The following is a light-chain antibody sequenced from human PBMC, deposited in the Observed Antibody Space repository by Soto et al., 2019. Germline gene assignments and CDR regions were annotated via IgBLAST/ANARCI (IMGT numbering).Light chain of an antibody. CDR1: SSDVGGYNS. CDR3: SSFSSSTTPVA. J-gene: IGLJ2*01. CDR2: DVS. V-gene: IGLV2-14*03. Sequence: QSVLTQPASVSGSPGQSITISCTGTSSDVGGYNSVSWYQHHPGKAPKLVISDVSDRPSGVSDRFSGSKSGNTAYLTISGLQADDEADYYCSSFSSSTTPVAFGGGTKLTVL.